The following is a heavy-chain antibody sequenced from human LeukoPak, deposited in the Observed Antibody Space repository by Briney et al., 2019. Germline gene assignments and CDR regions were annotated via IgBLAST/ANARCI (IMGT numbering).Heavy chain of an antibody. CDR3: ARDRYYDSSGYYYDQFDY. J-gene: IGHJ4*02. D-gene: IGHD3-22*01. Sequence: GGSLRLSCAASGFTFSSYAMHWVRQAPGKGLEWVAVISYDGSNKYYADSVKGRFTISRDNSKNTLYLQMNSLRAEDTAVYYCARDRYYDSSGYYYDQFDYWGQGTLVTVSS. CDR2: ISYDGSNK. V-gene: IGHV3-30*04. CDR1: GFTFSSYA.